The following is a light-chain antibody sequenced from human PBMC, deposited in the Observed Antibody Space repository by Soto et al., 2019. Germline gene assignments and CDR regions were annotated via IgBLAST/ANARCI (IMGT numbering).Light chain of an antibody. Sequence: DIQMTQSPSTLSASVGDRVTITCRASQSITSWLAWYQQKPGKAPNLLIYDVSSLESGVPSRFSGSGSGTEFTLTISSLQPDDFATYYCQQYDSDWTFGQGTKVEIK. CDR3: QQYDSDWT. CDR2: DVS. V-gene: IGKV1-5*01. J-gene: IGKJ1*01. CDR1: QSITSW.